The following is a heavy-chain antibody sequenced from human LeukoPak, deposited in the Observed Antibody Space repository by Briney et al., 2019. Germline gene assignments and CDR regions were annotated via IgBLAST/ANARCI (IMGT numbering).Heavy chain of an antibody. D-gene: IGHD3-10*01. CDR1: SGSFSGYY. V-gene: IGHV4-34*01. Sequence: SETLSLTCAVYSGSFSGYYWTWFRQPPGKGLEWIGEFNHSWGAKYNPSLKSRATISVDTSKNHLSLSLNSVTAADTAVYYCAASLWFGIYPDYWGQGSLVTVSS. CDR2: FNHSWGA. J-gene: IGHJ4*02. CDR3: AASLWFGIYPDY.